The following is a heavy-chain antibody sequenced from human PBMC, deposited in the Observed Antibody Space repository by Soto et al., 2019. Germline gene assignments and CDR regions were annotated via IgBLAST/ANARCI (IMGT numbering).Heavy chain of an antibody. Sequence: GGSLRLSCAASGFTFSSYSMNWVRQAPGKGLEWVSYISSSSSTIYYADSVKGRFTISRDNAKNSLYLQMNSLRDEDTAVYYCARESLQMDIVATILQKPMTPYYYYGMDVWGQGTTVTVSS. CDR2: ISSSSSTI. CDR3: ARESLQMDIVATILQKPMTPYYYYGMDV. CDR1: GFTFSSYS. D-gene: IGHD5-12*01. V-gene: IGHV3-48*02. J-gene: IGHJ6*02.